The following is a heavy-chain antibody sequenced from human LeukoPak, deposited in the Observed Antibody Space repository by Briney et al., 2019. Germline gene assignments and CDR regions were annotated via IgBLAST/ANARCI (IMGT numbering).Heavy chain of an antibody. Sequence: SETLSLTCTVSGGPISSGGYYWSWIRQHPGKGLEWIGYIYYSGSTYYNPSLKSRVTISVDTSKNQFSLKLSSVTAADTAVYYCARAAHIVVVTAIYYFDYWGQGTLVTVSS. V-gene: IGHV4-31*03. CDR1: GGPISSGGYY. CDR2: IYYSGST. CDR3: ARAAHIVVVTAIYYFDY. J-gene: IGHJ4*02. D-gene: IGHD2-21*02.